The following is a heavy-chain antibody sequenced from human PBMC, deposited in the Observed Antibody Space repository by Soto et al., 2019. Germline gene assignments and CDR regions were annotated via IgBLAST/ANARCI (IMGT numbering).Heavy chain of an antibody. J-gene: IGHJ4*02. CDR3: ARSGNSRFDH. V-gene: IGHV4-4*02. Sequence: SETLSLTCAVSGGSISSSYWWSWVRQPPGKGLEWIGEIYHSGITNYNPSLKSRVTMSQDKSKNRFSLNLKSVTAADTAVYYCARSGNSRFDHWGPGTLVTVS. CDR1: GGSISSSYW. D-gene: IGHD5-12*01. CDR2: IYHSGIT.